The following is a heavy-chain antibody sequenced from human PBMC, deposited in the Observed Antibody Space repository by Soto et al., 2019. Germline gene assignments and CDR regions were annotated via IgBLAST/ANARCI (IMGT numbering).Heavy chain of an antibody. D-gene: IGHD3-22*01. CDR2: IIPIFGTA. V-gene: IGHV1-69*13. Sequence: GASVKVSCKASGGTFRSYAISWVRQAPGQGLEWMGGIIPIFGTANYAQKFQGRVTITADESTSTAYMELSSLRSEDTAVYYCAGGRRPYYYDSSGYYPSFDYWRQGTLVTVSS. J-gene: IGHJ4*02. CDR1: GGTFRSYA. CDR3: AGGRRPYYYDSSGYYPSFDY.